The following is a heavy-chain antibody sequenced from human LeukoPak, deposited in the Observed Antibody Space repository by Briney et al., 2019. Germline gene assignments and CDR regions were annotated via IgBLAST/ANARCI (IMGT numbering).Heavy chain of an antibody. J-gene: IGHJ3*02. CDR1: GGSISSSSYY. Sequence: SETLSLTCTVSGGSISSSSYYWGWIRQPPGKGLEWIGSIYYSGSTYYNPSLKSRVTISVDTSKNQFSLKLSSVTAADTAVYYCARQTYYYDSSGYYHGAFDIWGQGTMVTVSS. V-gene: IGHV4-39*01. D-gene: IGHD3-22*01. CDR3: ARQTYYYDSSGYYHGAFDI. CDR2: IYYSGST.